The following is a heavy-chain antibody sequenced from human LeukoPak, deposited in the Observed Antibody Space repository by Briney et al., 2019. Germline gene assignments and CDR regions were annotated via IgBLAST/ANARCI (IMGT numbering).Heavy chain of an antibody. Sequence: GGSLRLSCAASGFTFSSYWMGWVRQAPGKGLEWVANIKQDGSEKYYVDSVKGRFTISRDNAKNSLYLQMNSLRAEDTAVYYCARKGRGWYIYYYYMDVWGKGTTVTVSS. CDR3: ARKGRGWYIYYYYMDV. D-gene: IGHD6-19*01. J-gene: IGHJ6*03. V-gene: IGHV3-7*01. CDR2: IKQDGSEK. CDR1: GFTFSSYW.